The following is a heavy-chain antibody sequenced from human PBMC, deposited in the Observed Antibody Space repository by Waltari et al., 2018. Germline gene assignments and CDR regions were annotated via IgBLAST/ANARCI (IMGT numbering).Heavy chain of an antibody. J-gene: IGHJ3*02. Sequence: QVQLVQSGAEVKKPGSSVKVSCKASGGTFSSYTITWVRQAPGQGLEWMGRIIPILGIANYAQMFQGRVTITADKSTSTAYMELSSLRSEDTAVYYCAKVRHNPTYSSSWPRDAFDIWGQGTMVTVSS. V-gene: IGHV1-69*02. CDR1: GGTFSSYT. D-gene: IGHD6-13*01. CDR3: AKVRHNPTYSSSWPRDAFDI. CDR2: IIPILGIA.